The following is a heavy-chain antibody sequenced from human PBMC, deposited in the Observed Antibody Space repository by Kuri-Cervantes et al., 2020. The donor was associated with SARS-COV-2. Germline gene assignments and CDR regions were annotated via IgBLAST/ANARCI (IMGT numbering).Heavy chain of an antibody. CDR1: GGSFSGYY. CDR2: INHSGST. Sequence: SQTLSLTCAVYGGSFSGYYWSWIRQPPGKGLEWIGEINHSGSTSYNPSLKSRVTISVDTSKNQFSLKLSSVTAADTAVYYCASQVDTAMAFDYWGQGTLVTVSS. J-gene: IGHJ4*02. D-gene: IGHD5-18*01. V-gene: IGHV4-34*01. CDR3: ASQVDTAMAFDY.